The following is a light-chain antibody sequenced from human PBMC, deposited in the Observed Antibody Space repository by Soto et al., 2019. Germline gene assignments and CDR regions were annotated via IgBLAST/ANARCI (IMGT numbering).Light chain of an antibody. Sequence: EIVLTQSPATLSSFPCDRVTLSCRASQSINKAYLVWYQVKPGQAPRRLIYGASSRATGIPDRFSGRGFGTNLTVTFSRWEPEDFAFYYCRHSGDFRWAFGQGIKGDI. J-gene: IGKJ1*01. CDR3: RHSGDFRWA. V-gene: IGKV3-20*01. CDR1: QSINKAY. CDR2: GAS.